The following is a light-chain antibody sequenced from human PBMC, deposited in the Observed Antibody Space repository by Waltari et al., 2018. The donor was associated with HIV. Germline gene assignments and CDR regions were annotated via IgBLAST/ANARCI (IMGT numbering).Light chain of an antibody. CDR1: SSNIGAPYD. J-gene: IGLJ3*02. Sequence: QSVLTQPPSVSGAPGQRVTISCTGSSSNIGAPYDVHWYQQLPGTAPKLLIYGNNNRPSGVPDRFSCSKSGTSASLAITGLQTEDEADYYCQSYDSNFSGWVFGGGTKLTVL. CDR3: QSYDSNFSGWV. V-gene: IGLV1-40*01. CDR2: GNN.